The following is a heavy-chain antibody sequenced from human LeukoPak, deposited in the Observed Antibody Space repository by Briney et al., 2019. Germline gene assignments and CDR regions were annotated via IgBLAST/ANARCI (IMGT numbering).Heavy chain of an antibody. CDR1: GYSFNSHH. D-gene: IGHD4-23*01. Sequence: ASVKVSCKTSGYSFNSHHVHWVRQAPGQGLEWMGIINPSGGSTSYAQKFQGRVTMTRDTSTSTVYMELSSLRSEDTAVYYCARDTTRPRTYGGNSGGGNWFDPWGQGTLVTVSS. CDR2: INPSGGST. J-gene: IGHJ5*02. V-gene: IGHV1-46*02. CDR3: ARDTTRPRTYGGNSGGGNWFDP.